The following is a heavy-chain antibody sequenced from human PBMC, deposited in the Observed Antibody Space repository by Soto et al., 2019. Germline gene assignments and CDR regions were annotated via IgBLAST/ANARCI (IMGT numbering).Heavy chain of an antibody. CDR2: FHESRPT. V-gene: IGHV4-38-2*01. J-gene: IGHJ5*01. Sequence: SETLSLTCDVSSSPGAAGQYWGWIRQPPGKGLEWLGCFHESRPTYYRPSLKSRLAISVDLSKGQVSRSLTSVTAADTARYYCINSRGLSRADSWGRGIVVTVSS. D-gene: IGHD3-10*01. CDR3: INSRGLSRADS. CDR1: SSPGAAGQY.